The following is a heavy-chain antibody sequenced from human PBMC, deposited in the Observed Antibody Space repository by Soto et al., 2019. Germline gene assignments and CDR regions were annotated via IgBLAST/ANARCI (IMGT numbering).Heavy chain of an antibody. V-gene: IGHV3-74*01. J-gene: IGHJ6*02. CDR2: INSDGSST. CDR1: GFTFSSYW. Sequence: GGSLRLSCAASGFTFSSYWMHWVRQAPGKGLVWVSRINSDGSSTSYADSVKGRFTISRDNAKNTLYLQMNSLRAEDTAVYYCARAEGYCSGGSCHSPYYYGMDVWGQGTTVTVSS. D-gene: IGHD2-15*01. CDR3: ARAEGYCSGGSCHSPYYYGMDV.